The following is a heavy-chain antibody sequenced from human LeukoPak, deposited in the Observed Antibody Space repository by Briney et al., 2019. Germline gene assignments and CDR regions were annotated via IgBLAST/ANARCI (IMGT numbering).Heavy chain of an antibody. V-gene: IGHV4-59*01. D-gene: IGHD3-16*01. CDR1: DDSISDYY. CDR2: FHNSGTS. J-gene: IGHJ4*02. CDR3: TRGAGWLIDY. Sequence: SETLSLTCTVSDDSISDYYRGWIRQPPGKGLEWIGYFHNSGTSTYNPSLKSRVTISAGTSKNQFSLKLNSLTTADTAVYYCTRGAGWLIDYWGQGILVTVSS.